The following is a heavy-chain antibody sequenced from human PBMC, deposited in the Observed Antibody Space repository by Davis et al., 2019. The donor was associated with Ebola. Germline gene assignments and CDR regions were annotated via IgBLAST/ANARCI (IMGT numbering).Heavy chain of an antibody. CDR1: GFVFRSYV. CDR2: HGTSGDT. D-gene: IGHD2-15*01. CDR3: AKDTPNIWFDV. Sequence: GGSLRLSCAASGFVFRSYVMSWVRRAPGKGLEWVSTHGTSGDTYYADSVKGRFTISRDNSKNTLHLQMNSLRVEDTAIYYCAKDTPNIWFDVWGQGTMVAVSS. V-gene: IGHV3-23*01. J-gene: IGHJ3*01.